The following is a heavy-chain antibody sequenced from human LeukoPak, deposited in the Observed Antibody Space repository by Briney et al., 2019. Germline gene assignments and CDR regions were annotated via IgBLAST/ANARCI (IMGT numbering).Heavy chain of an antibody. Sequence: GGSLRLSCAASGFTFSSYSFHWVRQAPGKGLEWVSYISSSGGGIYYADSVKGRFTISRDNAKNSLYLQMNSLRAEDTAVYYCARAVGANAWGQGTLVTVTS. J-gene: IGHJ5*02. CDR1: GFTFSSYS. D-gene: IGHD1-26*01. V-gene: IGHV3-48*03. CDR2: ISSSGGGI. CDR3: ARAVGANA.